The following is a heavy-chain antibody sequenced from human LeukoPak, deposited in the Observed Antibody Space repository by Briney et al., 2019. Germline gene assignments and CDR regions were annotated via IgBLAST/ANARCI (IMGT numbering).Heavy chain of an antibody. V-gene: IGHV3-30*18. D-gene: IGHD4-17*01. CDR1: GFTFSSYG. Sequence: GGSLRLSCAASGFTFSSYGMHWVRQAPGKGLEWVAVISYDGSNKYYADSVKGRFTISRDNSKNTLYLQMNSLRAEDTAAYYCTKLSFYGDTNPPMDYWGQGTLVTVSS. J-gene: IGHJ4*02. CDR3: TKLSFYGDTNPPMDY. CDR2: ISYDGSNK.